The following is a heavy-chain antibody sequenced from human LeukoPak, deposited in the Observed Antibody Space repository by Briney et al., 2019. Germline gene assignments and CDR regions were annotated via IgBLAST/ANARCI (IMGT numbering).Heavy chain of an antibody. Sequence: GGSLRLSCAASGFTVSSNYMSWVRQAPGKGLEWVSVIYSGGSTYYADSLKGRFTISRDSSKNTLYLQMNSLRAEDTAVYYCARAGYSSSSSPDVWGKGTTVTVSS. CDR2: IYSGGST. D-gene: IGHD6-6*01. CDR3: ARAGYSSSSSPDV. J-gene: IGHJ6*04. V-gene: IGHV3-53*01. CDR1: GFTVSSNY.